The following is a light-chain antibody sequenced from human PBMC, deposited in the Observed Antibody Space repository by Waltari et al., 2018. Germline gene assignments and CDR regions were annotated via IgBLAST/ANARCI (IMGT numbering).Light chain of an antibody. V-gene: IGKV1-39*01. CDR2: DSS. J-gene: IGKJ1*01. CDR3: QQSYTIPRT. CDR1: QSSSIH. Sequence: DIQMTQSPSSLSASVGDRVTITGRSSQSSSIHLNWYQQRPGKAPKLLIYDSSSLQIGFPLRCRGSGSETDFTLTISSLQHEDFATYYCQQSYTIPRTYGQGTKVEIK.